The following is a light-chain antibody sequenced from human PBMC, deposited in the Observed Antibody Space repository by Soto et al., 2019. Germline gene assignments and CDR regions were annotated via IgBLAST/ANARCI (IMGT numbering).Light chain of an antibody. CDR2: AAS. Sequence: DIQMTQSPSSLSASVGVRVTITCPASQSSSSYLQCYQQKPGKAHKLLIYAASSLQSGVPSMFRGGGSRTAFALTISSLQPEDISTYYLQQSYSTSITFGQGIRL. V-gene: IGKV1-39*01. CDR3: QQSYSTSIT. CDR1: QSSSSY. J-gene: IGKJ5*01.